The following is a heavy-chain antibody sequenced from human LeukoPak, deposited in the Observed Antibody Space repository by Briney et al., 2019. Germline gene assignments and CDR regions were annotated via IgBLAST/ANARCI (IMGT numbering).Heavy chain of an antibody. CDR2: ISSSSSTI. V-gene: IGHV3-48*01. CDR3: ARDLSLYTGQLPFDY. D-gene: IGHD2-2*01. CDR1: GFTFSSYS. J-gene: IGHJ4*02. Sequence: GGSLRLSCAASGFTFSSYSMNWVRQAPGKGLEWVSYISSSSSTIYYADSVKGRFTISRDNAKNSLYLQMNGLRAEDTAVYYCARDLSLYTGQLPFDYWGQGTLVTVSS.